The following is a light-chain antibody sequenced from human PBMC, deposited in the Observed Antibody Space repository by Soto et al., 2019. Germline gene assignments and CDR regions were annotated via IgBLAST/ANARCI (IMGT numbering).Light chain of an antibody. Sequence: EIVMTQSPATLSVSPGERATLSCRASQSVSSNLAWYQQKPGQATRLLIYGASIRATGIPARFSGSGSGTEFTLTISSLQSEDFAVYYCQQYNNWNYLTFGHGTRLEIK. V-gene: IGKV3D-15*01. CDR2: GAS. CDR1: QSVSSN. J-gene: IGKJ5*01. CDR3: QQYNNWNYLT.